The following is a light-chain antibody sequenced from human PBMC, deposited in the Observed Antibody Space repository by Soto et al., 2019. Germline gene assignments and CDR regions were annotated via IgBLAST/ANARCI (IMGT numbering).Light chain of an antibody. J-gene: IGLJ2*01. V-gene: IGLV1-44*01. Sequence: QSVLTQPPSASGTPGQRVTISCSGSSSNVGSHTVNWYQQVPGTAPKLLIYDNNRRPSGVPDRFSGSKSATSASLAISGLQSDDEADYYGAACDDRLNGVFGGGTKLTVL. CDR2: DNN. CDR1: SSNVGSHT. CDR3: AACDDRLNGV.